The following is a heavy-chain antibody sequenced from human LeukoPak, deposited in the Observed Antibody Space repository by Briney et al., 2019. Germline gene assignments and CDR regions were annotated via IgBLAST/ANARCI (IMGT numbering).Heavy chain of an antibody. V-gene: IGHV3-9*01. CDR2: ISWNSGSI. CDR1: GFTFDGYA. D-gene: IGHD6-13*01. Sequence: GGSLRLSCAASGFTFDGYAMHWVRQAPGKGLEWVSGISWNSGSIGYADSVKGRFTISRDNAKNSLYLQMNSLRAEDTALYYCAKATAGYSSSRGYFQHWGQGTLVTVSS. CDR3: AKATAGYSSSRGYFQH. J-gene: IGHJ1*01.